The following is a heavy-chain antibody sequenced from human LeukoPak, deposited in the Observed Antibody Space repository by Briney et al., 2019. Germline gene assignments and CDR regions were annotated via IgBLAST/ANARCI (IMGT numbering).Heavy chain of an antibody. CDR1: GFTFRSSS. J-gene: IGHJ4*02. CDR2: ISGRSDYI. D-gene: IGHD6-6*01. Sequence: GGSLRLSCAASGFTFRSSSMTWVRQAPGKGLEWFSSISGRSDYIYYTDSVRGRFTISRDNAENSLYLQMNSLRVEDTAVYFCVRGGSSSSGPSDYWGQGTLVTVSS. CDR3: VRGGSSSSGPSDY. V-gene: IGHV3-21*01.